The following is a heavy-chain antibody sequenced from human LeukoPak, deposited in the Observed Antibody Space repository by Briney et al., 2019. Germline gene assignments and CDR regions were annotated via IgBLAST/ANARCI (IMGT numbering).Heavy chain of an antibody. CDR3: ARGDEAYCSGGSCYPSY. Sequence: ASVKVSCKASGYTFTSYDINWVRQAPGQGLEWMGWMNPNSGNTGYAQKFQGRVTMTRNTSISTAYMELSSLRSEDTAVYYCARGDEAYCSGGSCYPSYWGQGTLVTVCS. D-gene: IGHD2-15*01. CDR2: MNPNSGNT. J-gene: IGHJ4*02. CDR1: GYTFTSYD. V-gene: IGHV1-8*01.